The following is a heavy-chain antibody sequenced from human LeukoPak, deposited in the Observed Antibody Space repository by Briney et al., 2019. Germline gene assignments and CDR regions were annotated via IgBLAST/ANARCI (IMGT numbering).Heavy chain of an antibody. V-gene: IGHV3-9*03. CDR2: ISWNSGNI. Sequence: PGRSLRLSCAASGFAFDDYAMHWVRQGPGKGLEGVGGISWNSGNINYADSVKGRFTISRDNAKNPLYLQMNSLRVEDMALYYCAKDGCGGDCYLHHWGQGTLVTVSS. J-gene: IGHJ5*02. CDR1: GFAFDDYA. CDR3: AKDGCGGDCYLHH. D-gene: IGHD2-21*01.